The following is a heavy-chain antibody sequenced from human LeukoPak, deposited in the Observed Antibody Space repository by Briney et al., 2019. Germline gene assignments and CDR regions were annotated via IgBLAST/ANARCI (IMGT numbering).Heavy chain of an antibody. CDR1: GFSFGLHW. Sequence: GGSLRLSCAASGFSFGLHWMNWVRQAPGKGLEWVANLKEDGTLAYYADSVTGRFSISRGNTKNSLYLQMDGLRAEDTAVYFCVRDGYNQNRFDFWGQGILVTVSS. CDR2: LKEDGTLA. J-gene: IGHJ4*02. D-gene: IGHD3-22*01. V-gene: IGHV3-7*03. CDR3: VRDGYNQNRFDF.